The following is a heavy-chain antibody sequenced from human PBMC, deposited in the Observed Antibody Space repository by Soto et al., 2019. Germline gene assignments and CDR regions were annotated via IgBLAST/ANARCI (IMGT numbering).Heavy chain of an antibody. CDR2: IKSKTDGGTT. Sequence: LSLSCASSGFTFSNSWMSWVRQAPGKGLEWVGRIKSKTDGGTTDYAAPVKGRFTISRDDSKNTLYLQMNSLRAEDTAVYYCAKGRQWLAAWGQGTLVTVSS. J-gene: IGHJ5*02. D-gene: IGHD6-19*01. CDR3: AKGRQWLAA. V-gene: IGHV3-15*01. CDR1: GFTFSNSW.